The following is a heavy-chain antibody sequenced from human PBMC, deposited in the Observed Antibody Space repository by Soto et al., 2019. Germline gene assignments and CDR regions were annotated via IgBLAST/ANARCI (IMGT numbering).Heavy chain of an antibody. J-gene: IGHJ4*02. CDR3: TRDWERDSEAFFDY. Sequence: EVKLLESGGTLVEPGGSLRLSCAASGFTFSTYAMNWVRQSPGKGLEWVSGIYTSGVPKYADSVQGRFTISRDDSKNTLYLQMNSLRAEDTAVYYCTRDWERDSEAFFDYWGQGTLVTVSS. V-gene: IGHV3-23*05. CDR2: IYTSGVP. CDR1: GFTFSTYA. D-gene: IGHD3-3*02.